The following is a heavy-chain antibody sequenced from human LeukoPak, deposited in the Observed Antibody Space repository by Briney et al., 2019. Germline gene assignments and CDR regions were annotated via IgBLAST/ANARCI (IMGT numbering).Heavy chain of an antibody. Sequence: PGGSLRLSCAASGFTFGSYAMSWVRQAPGKGLEWVSAISGSGGNTYYADSVKGRFTISRDNSMDTLYLQMNSLRAEDTAVYYCAKDGDGGSYNVPFDYWGQGALVTVSP. CDR3: AKDGDGGSYNVPFDY. D-gene: IGHD1-26*01. V-gene: IGHV3-23*01. CDR1: GFTFGSYA. J-gene: IGHJ4*02. CDR2: ISGSGGNT.